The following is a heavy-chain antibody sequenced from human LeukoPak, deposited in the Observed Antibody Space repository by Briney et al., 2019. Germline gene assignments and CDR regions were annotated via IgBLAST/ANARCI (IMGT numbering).Heavy chain of an antibody. D-gene: IGHD6-19*01. CDR3: ARDMGSSIAVAGTSHPFDY. J-gene: IGHJ4*02. CDR2: IIPIFGTA. Sequence: SVKVSCKASGGTFSSYAISWVRQAPGQGLEWMGGIIPIFGTANYAQKFQGRVTITADESTSTAYMELSSLRSEDTAVYYCARDMGSSIAVAGTSHPFDYWGQGTLVTVSS. V-gene: IGHV1-69*01. CDR1: GGTFSSYA.